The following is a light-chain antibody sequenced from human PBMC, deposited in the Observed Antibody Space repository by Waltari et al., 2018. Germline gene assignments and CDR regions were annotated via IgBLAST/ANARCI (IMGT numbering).Light chain of an antibody. CDR1: QDIGNF. V-gene: IGKV1-16*02. CDR2: GAS. J-gene: IGKJ4*01. Sequence: DIQMTQSPSSLSASVGDRVNITCRASQDIGNFVAWFQQKPGKAPKSLIYGASSLQSGVPSKFSGSGSGTDFVLTISSVQPGDFATYYCQQYSSYPLTFGGGTKVEIK. CDR3: QQYSSYPLT.